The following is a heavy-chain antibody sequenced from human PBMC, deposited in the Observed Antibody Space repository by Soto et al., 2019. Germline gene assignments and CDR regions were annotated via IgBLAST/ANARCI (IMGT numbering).Heavy chain of an antibody. V-gene: IGHV3-30*03. CDR1: EFTFSNYA. D-gene: IGHD4-17*01. CDR3: ARGPSYSDSYYDH. J-gene: IGHJ4*02. Sequence: LRLSCAASEFTFSNYAMHWVRQAPGKGLQWLAVISYDGNNKYYADSVEGRFTISRDNSKNTVYLQMNSLRLEDTAVYYCARGPSYSDSYYDHWGQGTLVTDPS. CDR2: ISYDGNNK.